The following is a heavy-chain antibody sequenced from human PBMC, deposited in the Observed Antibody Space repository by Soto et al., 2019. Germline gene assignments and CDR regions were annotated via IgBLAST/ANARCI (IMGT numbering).Heavy chain of an antibody. J-gene: IGHJ4*02. V-gene: IGHV3-21*01. D-gene: IGHD7-27*01. CDR2: ISSSSSYI. Sequence: GGSLRLSCAASGFTFSSYSMNWVRQAPGKGLEWVSSISSSSSYIYYADSVKGRFTISRDNAKNSLYLQMNSLRAEDTAVYYCAREGPRLKLGIDYWGQGTLVTVSS. CDR3: AREGPRLKLGIDY. CDR1: GFTFSSYS.